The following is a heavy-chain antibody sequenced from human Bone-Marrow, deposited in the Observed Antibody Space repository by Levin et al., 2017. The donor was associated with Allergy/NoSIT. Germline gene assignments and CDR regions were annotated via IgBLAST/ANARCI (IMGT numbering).Heavy chain of an antibody. Sequence: LSLTCAASGFSFNDHSMNWVRQAPGKGLEWVGRTRNKANIYTTEYAASVKGRFTIPRDDSRSSLFLQMNSLQTEDTAVYYCAREGDSSAYYIDFDYWGQGTLVTVSS. J-gene: IGHJ4*02. D-gene: IGHD6-19*01. CDR1: GFSFNDHS. CDR2: TRNKANIYTT. CDR3: AREGDSSAYYIDFDY. V-gene: IGHV3-72*01.